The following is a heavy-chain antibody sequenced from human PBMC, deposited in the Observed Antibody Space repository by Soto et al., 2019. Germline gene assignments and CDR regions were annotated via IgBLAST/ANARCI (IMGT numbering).Heavy chain of an antibody. CDR3: ARDGLRLGVHAFDI. V-gene: IGHV4-59*12. J-gene: IGHJ3*02. D-gene: IGHD3-16*01. CDR1: GGSITSSY. CDR2: IYDTGISGYTPST. Sequence: SETLFLTCTVSGGSITSSYWSWIRRPPGKGLEWIAYIYDTGISGYTPSTSYNPSLKSRVTMSVDTSKNQLFLRLSSVTAADTAVYYCARDGLRLGVHAFDIWGQGTMVTVSS.